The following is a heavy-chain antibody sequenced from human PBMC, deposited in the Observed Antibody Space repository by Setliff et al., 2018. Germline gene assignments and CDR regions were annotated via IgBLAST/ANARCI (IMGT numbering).Heavy chain of an antibody. CDR2: IKPDGSEK. V-gene: IGHV3-7*01. CDR3: VRNEA. Sequence: GGSLRLSCAASGFTFSSNWMSWVRQVPGKGLEWVANIKPDGSEKYYVDSVKGRFAISRDNAKNSLYLQMNSLRVEDTAVYYCVRNEAWGQGTMVTVSS. J-gene: IGHJ3*01. CDR1: GFTFSSNW.